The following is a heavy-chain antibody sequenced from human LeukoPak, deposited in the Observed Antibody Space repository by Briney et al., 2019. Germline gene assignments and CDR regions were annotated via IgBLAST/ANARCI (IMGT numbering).Heavy chain of an antibody. CDR2: IYYSGSA. V-gene: IGHV4-59*01. CDR1: GGSISSYY. Sequence: PSETLSLTCSVSGGSISSYYWSWIRQPPGKGRAWVGYIYYSGSANYNPSLKSRVTISVDTSKNQFSLKLSAVTAADTAVYYCASGRQQLAHYGMDVWGQGTTVTVSS. CDR3: ASGRQQLAHYGMDV. D-gene: IGHD6-13*01. J-gene: IGHJ6*02.